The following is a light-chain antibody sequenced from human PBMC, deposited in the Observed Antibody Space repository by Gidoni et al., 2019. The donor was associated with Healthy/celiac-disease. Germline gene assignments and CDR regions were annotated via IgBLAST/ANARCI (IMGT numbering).Light chain of an antibody. V-gene: IGKV3-20*01. CDR2: GAS. J-gene: IGKJ5*01. CDR3: QQYGSSPPIT. Sequence: EIVLTQSPGTLSLSPGERATLSCRASQSVSSSYLAWYQRKPGQAPRLLIYGASSGSGTDFTLTISRLEPEDCAVYYCQQYGSSPPITFGQGTRLEIK. CDR1: QSVSSSY.